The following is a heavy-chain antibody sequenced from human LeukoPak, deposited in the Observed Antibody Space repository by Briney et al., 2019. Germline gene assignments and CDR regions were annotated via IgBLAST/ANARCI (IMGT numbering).Heavy chain of an antibody. CDR1: GGSFSGYY. D-gene: IGHD3-10*01. V-gene: IGHV4-34*01. CDR2: INHSGST. Sequence: SETLSLTCAVYGGSFSGYYWSWIRQPPGKGLEWIGEINHSGSTNYNPSLKSRVTISVDTSKNQFSLKLSSVTAADTAVYYCARGLDQYGSGCYYNDYWGQGTLVTVSS. J-gene: IGHJ4*02. CDR3: ARGLDQYGSGCYYNDY.